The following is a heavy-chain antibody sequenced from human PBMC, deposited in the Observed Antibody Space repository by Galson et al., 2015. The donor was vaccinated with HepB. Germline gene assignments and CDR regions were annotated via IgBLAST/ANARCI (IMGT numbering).Heavy chain of an antibody. V-gene: IGHV1-2*02. J-gene: IGHJ6*04. CDR3: APSSHYYDTSGGMDV. D-gene: IGHD3-22*01. CDR1: GYIFTAYY. CDR2: INPNSGDT. Sequence: SVKVSCKASGYIFTAYYMHWVRQAPGQGLEWMGWINPNSGDTGYAQKFQGRVTMTRDTSISTAYMEMSRLRSDDTAVYYCAPSSHYYDTSGGMDVWGKGTTVTVSS.